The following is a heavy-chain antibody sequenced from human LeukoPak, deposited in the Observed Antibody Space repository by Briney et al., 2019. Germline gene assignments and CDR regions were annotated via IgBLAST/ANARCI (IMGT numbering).Heavy chain of an antibody. D-gene: IGHD7-27*01. V-gene: IGHV4-59*08. Sequence: PSETLSLTCTVSGGSISDYYWSWIRQPPGKGLEWIGYISNSGSTNYNPSLKSRVTMSVDTSKNHFSLRLSSVTAADTAVYYCARGSSWGDYWGRGTLVTVSS. CDR2: ISNSGST. J-gene: IGHJ4*02. CDR3: ARGSSWGDY. CDR1: GGSISDYY.